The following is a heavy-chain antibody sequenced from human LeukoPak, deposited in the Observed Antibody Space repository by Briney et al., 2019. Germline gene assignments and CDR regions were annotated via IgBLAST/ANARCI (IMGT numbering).Heavy chain of an antibody. CDR3: ARVIGTTWGKSGLDP. Sequence: GESLKISCKGAGYRFTSYWIGWVRQMPGKGPEWMGIIYPGDSDTRYSPSFQGQVTISADKSISTAFLRWTSLKASDTAMYYCARVIGTTWGKSGLDPWGQGTLVTVSS. CDR2: IYPGDSDT. CDR1: GYRFTSYW. J-gene: IGHJ5*02. D-gene: IGHD2/OR15-2a*01. V-gene: IGHV5-51*01.